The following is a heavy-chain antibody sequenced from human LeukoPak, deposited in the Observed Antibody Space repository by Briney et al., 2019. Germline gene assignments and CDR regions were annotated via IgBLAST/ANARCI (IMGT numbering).Heavy chain of an antibody. D-gene: IGHD6-19*01. J-gene: IGHJ6*03. Sequence: SVKVSCKASGYTFTSYGISWVRQAPGQGLEWMGGIIPIFGTASYAQKFQGRVTITADESTSTAYMELSSLRSEDTAVYYCARAEGSGWYLRYYYYMDVWGKGTTVTVSS. CDR2: IIPIFGTA. CDR1: GYTFTSYG. V-gene: IGHV1-69*13. CDR3: ARAEGSGWYLRYYYYMDV.